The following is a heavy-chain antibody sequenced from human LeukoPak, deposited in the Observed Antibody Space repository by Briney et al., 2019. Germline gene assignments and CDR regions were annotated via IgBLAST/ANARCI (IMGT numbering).Heavy chain of an antibody. Sequence: GGSLRLSCEASGFTFSSYAMSWVRQAPGKGLEWVAGISAGGGSTYYADSVKGRFTISRDNSKNMLYLQLNSLRAEDTAVYYCAKSWVRGVINYWGQGTLVTVSS. CDR1: GFTFSSYA. CDR2: ISAGGGST. J-gene: IGHJ4*02. V-gene: IGHV3-23*01. CDR3: AKSWVRGVINY. D-gene: IGHD3-10*01.